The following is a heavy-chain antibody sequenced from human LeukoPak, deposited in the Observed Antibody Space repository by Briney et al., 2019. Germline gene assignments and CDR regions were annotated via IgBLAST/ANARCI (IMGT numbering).Heavy chain of an antibody. D-gene: IGHD3-3*01. CDR3: ARGVAIFGAVIMYYFDY. J-gene: IGHJ4*02. Sequence: SETPSLTCTVSGGSISSYYWSWVRQPPGKGLEWIGYIYYSGSTNYNPSLKSRVTISVDTSKNQFSLKLSSVTAADTAVYYCARGVAIFGAVIMYYFDYWGQGTLVTVSS. CDR1: GGSISSYY. CDR2: IYYSGST. V-gene: IGHV4-59*01.